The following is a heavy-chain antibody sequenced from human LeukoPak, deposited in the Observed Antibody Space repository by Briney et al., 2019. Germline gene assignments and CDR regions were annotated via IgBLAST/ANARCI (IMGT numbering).Heavy chain of an antibody. D-gene: IGHD3-16*01. Sequence: PGGSLRLSCAASGFTFSSYSMNWVRQAPGKGLEWVSSISSSSSYIYYADSVKGRFTISRDNAKNSLYLQMNSLRAEDTAVYYCARLSGVSGSYGPMDVWGKGTTVTVSS. CDR3: ARLSGVSGSYGPMDV. J-gene: IGHJ6*03. CDR1: GFTFSSYS. V-gene: IGHV3-21*01. CDR2: ISSSSSYI.